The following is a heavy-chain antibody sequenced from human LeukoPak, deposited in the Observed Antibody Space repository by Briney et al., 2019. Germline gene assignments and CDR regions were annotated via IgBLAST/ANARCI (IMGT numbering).Heavy chain of an antibody. CDR2: IKSKTDGGTT. J-gene: IGHJ3*02. Sequence: GGSLRLSCAASGFTFSNAWMSWVRQAPGKGLEWVGRIKSKTDGGTTDYVAPVKGRFTISRDDSKNTLYLQMNSLKTEDTAVYYCTTGIPGAEDAFDIWGQGTMVTVSS. CDR1: GFTFSNAW. V-gene: IGHV3-15*01. CDR3: TTGIPGAEDAFDI. D-gene: IGHD2-21*01.